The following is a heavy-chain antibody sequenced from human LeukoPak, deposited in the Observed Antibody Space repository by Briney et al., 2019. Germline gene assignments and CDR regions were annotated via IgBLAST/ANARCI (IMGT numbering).Heavy chain of an antibody. D-gene: IGHD3-22*01. J-gene: IGHJ6*02. Sequence: PGGSLRLSCAASGFTVSSNYMSWVRQAPGKGLEWVSVIYSGGSTYYADSVKGRFTISRDNSKNTLYLQMNSLRAEDTAVYYCAGTGDYYDSSGYYYYYGMDVCGQGTTVTV. CDR2: IYSGGST. CDR3: AGTGDYYDSSGYYYYYGMDV. V-gene: IGHV3-66*01. CDR1: GFTVSSNY.